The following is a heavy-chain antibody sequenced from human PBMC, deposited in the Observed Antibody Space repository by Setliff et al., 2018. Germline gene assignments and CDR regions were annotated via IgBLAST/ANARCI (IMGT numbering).Heavy chain of an antibody. CDR3: ARSEANGGHDPFDI. D-gene: IGHD5-12*01. Sequence: GGSLRLSCAASGFPFRIYSMHWVRQAPGKGLEWVSSISDSSFHIYYRDSVKGRFTISRDNAKNSLYLQTNSLRADDTAVYYCARSEANGGHDPFDIWGQGTMVTVSS. J-gene: IGHJ3*02. CDR2: ISDSSFHI. V-gene: IGHV3-21*01. CDR1: GFPFRIYS.